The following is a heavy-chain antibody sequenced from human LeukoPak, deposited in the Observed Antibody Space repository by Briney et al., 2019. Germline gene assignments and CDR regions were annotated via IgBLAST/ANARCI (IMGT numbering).Heavy chain of an antibody. CDR2: IYPADSDT. CDR3: ARHQYHYDTGGYYIDY. Sequence: GESLKISCRGSGYIFTSYWIGWVRQMPGKGLEWMGIIYPADSDTRYSPSFQGQVTISADKSITTAYLQWSSLKASDTAMYYCARHQYHYDTGGYYIDYWGQGTLVTVSS. D-gene: IGHD3-22*01. CDR1: GYIFTSYW. J-gene: IGHJ4*02. V-gene: IGHV5-51*01.